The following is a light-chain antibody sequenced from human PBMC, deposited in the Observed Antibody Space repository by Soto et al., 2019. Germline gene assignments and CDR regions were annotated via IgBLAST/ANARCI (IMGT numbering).Light chain of an antibody. CDR1: SSNIGACYD. CDR3: QSYYSSLSGGVV. J-gene: IGLJ2*01. V-gene: IGLV1-40*01. Sequence: QSVLTQPPSVSGAPGQRVTISCTGSSSNIGACYDVHWYQQRPGTAPKLLIYGNSNRPSGVPDRFSGSKSGTSASLAITGLQAEDEADYYCQSYYSSLSGGVVFGGGTKLTVL. CDR2: GNS.